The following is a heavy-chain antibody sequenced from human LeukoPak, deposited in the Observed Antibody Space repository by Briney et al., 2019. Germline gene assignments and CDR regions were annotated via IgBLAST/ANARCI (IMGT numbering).Heavy chain of an antibody. V-gene: IGHV1-69*06. J-gene: IGHJ5*02. CDR2: IIPIFGTA. CDR3: ARDLLPRQQLVRDWFDP. D-gene: IGHD6-13*01. CDR1: GYTFTSYA. Sequence: SVKVSCKASGYTFTSYAISWVRQAPGQGLEWMGGIIPIFGTANYAQKFQGRVTITADKSTSTAYMELSSLRSEDTAVYYCARDLLPRQQLVRDWFDPWGQGTLVTVSS.